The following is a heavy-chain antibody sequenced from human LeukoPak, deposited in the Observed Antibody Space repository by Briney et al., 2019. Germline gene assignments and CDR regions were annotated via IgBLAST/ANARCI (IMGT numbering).Heavy chain of an antibody. J-gene: IGHJ6*02. CDR2: ISGSGGST. Sequence: GGSLRLSCAASGFTFSSYAMSWARQAPGKGLEWVSAISGSGGSTYYADSVKGRFTISRDNSKNTLYLQMNSLRAEDTAVYYCAKDGGSGWALSYYYGMDVWGQGTTVTVSS. CDR3: AKDGGSGWALSYYYGMDV. D-gene: IGHD6-19*01. V-gene: IGHV3-23*01. CDR1: GFTFSSYA.